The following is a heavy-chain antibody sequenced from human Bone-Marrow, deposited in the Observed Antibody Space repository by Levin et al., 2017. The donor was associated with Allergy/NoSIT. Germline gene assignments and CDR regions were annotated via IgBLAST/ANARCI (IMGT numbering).Heavy chain of an antibody. Sequence: GGSLRLSCAASGFTFSNAWMYWVRQAPGKGLEWVGRIKSKTDGGTTDYAAPVKGRFTISRDDSKNTVYLQMNSLKTEDTAVYYCTTDLTDSSGWYYWDFWGQGTLVTVSS. CDR1: GFTFSNAW. J-gene: IGHJ4*02. CDR2: IKSKTDGGTT. D-gene: IGHD6-19*01. V-gene: IGHV3-15*07. CDR3: TTDLTDSSGWYYWDF.